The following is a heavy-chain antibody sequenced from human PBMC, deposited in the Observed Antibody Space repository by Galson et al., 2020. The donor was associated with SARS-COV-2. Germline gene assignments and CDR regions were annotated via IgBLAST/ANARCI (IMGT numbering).Heavy chain of an antibody. CDR1: GFTFSSYA. J-gene: IGHJ4*02. CDR3: ARDFPLNVGAAVTVVGVDY. Sequence: GGSLRLSCAASGFTFSSYAMHWVRQAPGKGLEWVAVISYDGSNKYYADSVKGRFTISRDNSKNTLYLQMNSLRAEDTAVYYCARDFPLNVGAAVTVVGVDYGCQGALVIVS. V-gene: IGHV3-30*04. D-gene: IGHD2-15*01. CDR2: ISYDGSNK.